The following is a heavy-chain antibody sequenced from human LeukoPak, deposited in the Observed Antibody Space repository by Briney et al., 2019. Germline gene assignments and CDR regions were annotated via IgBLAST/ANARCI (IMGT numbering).Heavy chain of an antibody. V-gene: IGHV3-15*01. CDR1: GFTFTNAW. Sequence: GGSLRLSCAASGFTFTNAWMSWVRQAPGKGLEWVGRIKSETDGETTVYAAPVKDRFTISRDASKSTLYLEMNSLRAEDTAVYYCASAIPAPGVMDYWGQGTLVTVSS. D-gene: IGHD1-14*01. J-gene: IGHJ4*02. CDR3: ASAIPAPGVMDY. CDR2: IKSETDGETT.